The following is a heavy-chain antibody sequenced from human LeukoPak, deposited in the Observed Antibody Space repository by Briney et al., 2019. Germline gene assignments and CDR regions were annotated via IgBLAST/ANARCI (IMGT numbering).Heavy chain of an antibody. J-gene: IGHJ4*02. CDR1: GITVRSNY. V-gene: IGHV3-66*01. D-gene: IGHD1-7*01. CDR3: ASSDWNCGALDY. Sequence: GGSLRLSCAASGITVRSNYMSWVRQAPGKGLEWVSVIYSGGNTYYADSVKGRFTISRDNSKNTVFLQMNSLRVEDTAVYYCASSDWNCGALDYWGQGTLVTVSS. CDR2: IYSGGNT.